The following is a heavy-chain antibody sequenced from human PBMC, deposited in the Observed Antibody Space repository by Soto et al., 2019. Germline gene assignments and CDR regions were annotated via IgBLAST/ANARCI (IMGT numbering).Heavy chain of an antibody. D-gene: IGHD3-16*02. V-gene: IGHV3-21*01. Sequence: EVQLVESGGGLVKPGGSLRLSCAASGFTFSSYSMNWVRQAPGKGLEWVSSISSSSSYIYYADSVKGRFTISRDNAKNSLYLQINSLRAEDTAVYYCAKEAGELSTRSFDYWGQGTLVTVSS. CDR3: AKEAGELSTRSFDY. CDR1: GFTFSSYS. J-gene: IGHJ4*02. CDR2: ISSSSSYI.